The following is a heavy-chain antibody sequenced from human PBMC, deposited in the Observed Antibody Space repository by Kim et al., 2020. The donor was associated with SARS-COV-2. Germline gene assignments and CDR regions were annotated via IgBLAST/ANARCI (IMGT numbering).Heavy chain of an antibody. CDR3: AREPISSGWTFDY. V-gene: IGHV4-39*07. D-gene: IGHD6-19*01. Sequence: YNPSLKSRVTIAVDTSKNQFSLKLSSVTAADTTVYYCAREPISSGWTFDYWGQGTLVTVSS. J-gene: IGHJ4*02.